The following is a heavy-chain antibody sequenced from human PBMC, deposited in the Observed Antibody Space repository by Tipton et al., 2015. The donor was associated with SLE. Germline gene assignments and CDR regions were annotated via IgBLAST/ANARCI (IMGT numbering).Heavy chain of an antibody. CDR1: GGSFSGYY. CDR3: ARGGRYGYFDY. Sequence: GLVKPSETLPLTRAVYGGSFSGYYWSWIRQPPGKGLEWIGEINHGGSTNYNPSLKSRVTISVDTSKNQFSLKLSSVTAADTAVYYCARGGRYGYFDYWGQGTLVTVSS. D-gene: IGHD3-16*01. CDR2: INHGGST. J-gene: IGHJ4*02. V-gene: IGHV4-34*01.